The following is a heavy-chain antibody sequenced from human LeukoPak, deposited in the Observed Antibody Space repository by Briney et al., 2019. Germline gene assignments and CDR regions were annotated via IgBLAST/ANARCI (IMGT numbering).Heavy chain of an antibody. J-gene: IGHJ6*02. CDR3: ARWGYSGYDLDYYYGMDV. D-gene: IGHD5-12*01. V-gene: IGHV1-18*01. Sequence: GASVKVSCKASGYTFTSYGISWARQAPGQGLEWMGWISAYNGNTNYAQKLQGRVTMTTDTSTSTAYMELRSLRSDDTAVYYCARWGYSGYDLDYYYGMDVWGQGTTVTVSS. CDR2: ISAYNGNT. CDR1: GYTFTSYG.